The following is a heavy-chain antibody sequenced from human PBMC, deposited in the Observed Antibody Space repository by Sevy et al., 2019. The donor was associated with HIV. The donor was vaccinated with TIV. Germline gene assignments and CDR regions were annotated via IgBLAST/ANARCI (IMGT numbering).Heavy chain of an antibody. CDR2: ISSSSYI. CDR3: ARVRAPIIAAAGLFDY. V-gene: IGHV3-21*01. D-gene: IGHD6-13*01. Sequence: GGSLRLSCAASGFTFSSYSMNWVRQAPGKGLEWVSSISSSSYIYYADSVKGRFTSSRDNAKNSLYLQMNRLRAEDTAVYYCARVRAPIIAAAGLFDYWGQGTLVTVSS. J-gene: IGHJ4*02. CDR1: GFTFSSYS.